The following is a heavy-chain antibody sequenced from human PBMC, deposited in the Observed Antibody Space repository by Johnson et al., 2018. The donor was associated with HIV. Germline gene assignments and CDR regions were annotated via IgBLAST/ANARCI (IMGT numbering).Heavy chain of an antibody. CDR2: INSDGSST. J-gene: IGHJ3*02. CDR1: GFTFSTNW. Sequence: VLLVESGGGLVQPGGSLRLSCVGSGFTFSTNWMHWVRQAPGKGLVWVSRINSDGSSTSYADSVKGRFTISRDNAKNSLYLQMNSLRAEDTALYYCARDEGYCTGGVCSDAFDIWGQGKMVTVSS. CDR3: ARDEGYCTGGVCSDAFDI. D-gene: IGHD2-8*02. V-gene: IGHV3-74*01.